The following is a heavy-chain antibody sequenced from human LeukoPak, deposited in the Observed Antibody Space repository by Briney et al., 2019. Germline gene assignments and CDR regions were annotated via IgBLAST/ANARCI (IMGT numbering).Heavy chain of an antibody. CDR3: ARGADSGYDFFSWFDP. J-gene: IGHJ5*02. Sequence: GASVKVSCKASGYTFTSYGISWVRQAPGQGLEWMGWISAYNGNTNYAQKLQGRVTMTTDTSTSTAYMELRSLRSDDTAVYYCARGADSGYDFFSWFDPWGQGTLVTVSS. D-gene: IGHD5-12*01. V-gene: IGHV1-18*01. CDR2: ISAYNGNT. CDR1: GYTFTSYG.